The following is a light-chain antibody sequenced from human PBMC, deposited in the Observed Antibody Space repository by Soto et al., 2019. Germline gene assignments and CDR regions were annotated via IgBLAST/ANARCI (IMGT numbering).Light chain of an antibody. CDR1: QSVSSY. J-gene: IGKJ1*01. Sequence: DIVLTQSPGTLSLSPGERATLSCRASQSVSSYLAWYQQKPGQAPRLLIYGASSRATGIPDRFSGGGSGTDFPLTISRLEPEGFAVYYCQQYGSSSRTFGQGTNVEVK. CDR2: GAS. CDR3: QQYGSSSRT. V-gene: IGKV3-20*01.